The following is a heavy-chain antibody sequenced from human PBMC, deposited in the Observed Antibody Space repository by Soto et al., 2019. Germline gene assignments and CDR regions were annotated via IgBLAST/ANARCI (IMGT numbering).Heavy chain of an antibody. J-gene: IGHJ4*02. CDR2: IKPDGSEK. CDR3: ARAFS. Sequence: EVQLVESGGGLVQPGGSLRLSCAASGLTFSSSWMSWVRQAPGKGLEWVAKIKPDGSEKSYVDSVKGRFTISRDNAKNSLYLQMNSLRAEDTAVSYCARAFSWGQGTLVSVSS. V-gene: IGHV3-7*01. CDR1: GLTFSSSW.